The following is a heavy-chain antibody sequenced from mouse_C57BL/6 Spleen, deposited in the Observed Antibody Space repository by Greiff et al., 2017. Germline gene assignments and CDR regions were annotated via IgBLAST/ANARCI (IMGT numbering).Heavy chain of an antibody. D-gene: IGHD1-1*01. CDR2: IYPGSGST. CDR1: GYTFTSYW. V-gene: IGHV1-55*01. Sequence: QVQLQQPGAELVKPGASVKMYCKASGYTFTSYWITWVKQRPGQGLEWIGDIYPGSGSTNYNEKFKSKATLTVDTSSSTAYMQLSSLTSEDSAVYYCARSYYGSSYGYFDVWGTGTTVTVSS. CDR3: ARSYYGSSYGYFDV. J-gene: IGHJ1*03.